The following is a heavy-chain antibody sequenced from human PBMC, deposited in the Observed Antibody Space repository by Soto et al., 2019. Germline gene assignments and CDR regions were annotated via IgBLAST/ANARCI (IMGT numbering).Heavy chain of an antibody. Sequence: PGGSLRLSCAASRFTFSDYDMSWIRQATGKGLEWVSYISSSGSTIYYADSVKGRFTISRDNAKNSLYLQMNSLRAEDTAVYYCARVCIAVAGPYFDYWGQGTLGTVSS. CDR3: ARVCIAVAGPYFDY. J-gene: IGHJ4*02. V-gene: IGHV3-11*01. CDR2: ISSSGSTI. D-gene: IGHD6-19*01. CDR1: RFTFSDYD.